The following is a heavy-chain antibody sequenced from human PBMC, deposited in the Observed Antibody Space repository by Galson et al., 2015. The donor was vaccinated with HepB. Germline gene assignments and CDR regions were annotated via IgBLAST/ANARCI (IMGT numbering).Heavy chain of an antibody. CDR1: GFSLATSGVA. D-gene: IGHD2-15*01. Sequence: PALVKPTQTLTLTCSYSGFSLATSGVAVGWIRQPPGKALEWLAVYYWDNDKSYTSYLRSRLTITKDTSNNQVVLTMTNMDPVDTGTYYCARALRRVGNCRSGRCYSFDSWGQGTLVTVSS. CDR3: ARALRRVGNCRSGRCYSFDS. CDR2: YYWDNDK. V-gene: IGHV2-5*02. J-gene: IGHJ4*02.